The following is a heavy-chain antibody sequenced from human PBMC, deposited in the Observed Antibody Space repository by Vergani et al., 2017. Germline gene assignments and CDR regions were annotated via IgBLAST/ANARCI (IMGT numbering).Heavy chain of an antibody. D-gene: IGHD6-13*01. V-gene: IGHV4-61*02. CDR3: ARDPLYSTTWPFLLLDMDV. J-gene: IGHJ6*02. Sequence: QVQLQESGPGLVRPSQTLSLTCTVSGGSISSGSYYWIWFRQPAGKGLEWIGRFYTGGGTSYNPSLKSVVPISVDTSKNQFSLQLSSLTAADTAVYYCARDPLYSTTWPFLLLDMDVWGQGTTVTVSS. CDR1: GGSISSGSYY. CDR2: FYTGGGT.